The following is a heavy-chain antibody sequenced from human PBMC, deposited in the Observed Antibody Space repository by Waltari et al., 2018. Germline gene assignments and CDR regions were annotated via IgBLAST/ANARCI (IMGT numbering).Heavy chain of an antibody. J-gene: IGHJ3*02. CDR2: IYSGGST. CDR1: GFTFSSYA. V-gene: IGHV3-23*03. Sequence: EVQLLESGGGLVQPGGSLRLSCAASGFTFSSYAMSWVRQAPGKGLEWVSVIYSGGSTYYADSVKGRFTISRDNSKNTLYLQMNSLRAEDTAVYYCARDWAFDIWGQGTMVTVSS. CDR3: ARDWAFDI.